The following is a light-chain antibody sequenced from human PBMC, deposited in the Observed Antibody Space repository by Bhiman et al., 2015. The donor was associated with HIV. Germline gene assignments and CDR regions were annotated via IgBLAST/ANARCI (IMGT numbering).Light chain of an antibody. CDR1: NIGSKS. CDR2: YDS. Sequence: SYVLTQPPSVSVAPGKTARITCGGNNIGSKSVHWYQQKPGQAPVLVIYYDSDRPSGIPERFSGSNSGNTATLTISRVEAGDEADYYCQAWDSLHGVFGTGTKVTVL. J-gene: IGLJ1*01. V-gene: IGLV3-21*01. CDR3: QAWDSLHGV.